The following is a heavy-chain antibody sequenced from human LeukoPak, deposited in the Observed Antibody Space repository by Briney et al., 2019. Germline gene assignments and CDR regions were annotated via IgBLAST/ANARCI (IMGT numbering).Heavy chain of an antibody. CDR2: IYYSGST. Sequence: SETLSLTCTVSGGSISSYYWSWILQPPGKGPEWIGYIYYSGSTNYNPSLKSRVTISVDTSKNQFPLKLSSVTAADTAVYYCARGPGGNPYWYFDLWGRGTLVTVSS. D-gene: IGHD4-23*01. CDR3: ARGPGGNPYWYFDL. V-gene: IGHV4-59*01. J-gene: IGHJ2*01. CDR1: GGSISSYY.